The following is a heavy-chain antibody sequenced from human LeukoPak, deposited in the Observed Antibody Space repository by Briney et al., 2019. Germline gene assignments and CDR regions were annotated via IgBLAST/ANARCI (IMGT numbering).Heavy chain of an antibody. D-gene: IGHD3-10*01. J-gene: IGHJ5*02. Sequence: SETLSLTCTVPGGSISSYYWSWSRQPAGKGLEWIGRIYTSGSTNYNPSLRSRVTMSVDTSKNQFSLKLSSVTAADTAVYYCARDPLPMVRGHNWFDPWGQGTLVTVSS. V-gene: IGHV4-4*07. CDR2: IYTSGST. CDR3: ARDPLPMVRGHNWFDP. CDR1: GGSISSYY.